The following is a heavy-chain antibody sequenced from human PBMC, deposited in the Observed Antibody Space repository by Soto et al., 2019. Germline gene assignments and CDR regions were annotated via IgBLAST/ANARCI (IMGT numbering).Heavy chain of an antibody. J-gene: IGHJ6*02. CDR1: GFAVSSHY. CDR2: IHSGGDT. D-gene: IGHD1-7*01. Sequence: EVQLVESGGDLVQPGGSLRLSCAASGFAVSSHYMNWVRPAPGKGLEWVSVIHSGGDTHYEDSVRGRFTISRDNSKITVYLQMNGLRAEDTAVYYCARSRTGTTYGGMDLWGQGNTVTVSS. V-gene: IGHV3-66*01. CDR3: ARSRTGTTYGGMDL.